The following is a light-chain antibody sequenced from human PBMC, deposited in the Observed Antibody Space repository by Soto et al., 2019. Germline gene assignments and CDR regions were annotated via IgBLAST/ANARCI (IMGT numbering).Light chain of an antibody. CDR1: SSNIGAGYD. Sequence: QSVLTQPPSVSGAPGLRVTISCTGSSSNIGAGYDVHWYQQLPGTAPKFLIYGNSNRPSGVPDRFSGSKSGTSASLAITGLQAEDEADYYCQSYDSRLSGVVFGGGTKLTVL. CDR3: QSYDSRLSGVV. CDR2: GNS. V-gene: IGLV1-40*01. J-gene: IGLJ2*01.